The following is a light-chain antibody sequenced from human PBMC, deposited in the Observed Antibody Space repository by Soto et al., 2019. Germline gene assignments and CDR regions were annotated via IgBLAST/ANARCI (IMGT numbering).Light chain of an antibody. CDR3: SSYTTTSTLVV. V-gene: IGLV2-14*03. CDR2: DVS. CDR1: SSDVGAYNY. J-gene: IGLJ2*01. Sequence: QSALTQPASVSGSPGQSITISCTGTSSDVGAYNYVSWYQLHPGKAPKLMIYDVSNRPPGVSNRFSGSKSGNTASLTISGLQAEDEADYYCSSYTTTSTLVVFGGGTQLTVL.